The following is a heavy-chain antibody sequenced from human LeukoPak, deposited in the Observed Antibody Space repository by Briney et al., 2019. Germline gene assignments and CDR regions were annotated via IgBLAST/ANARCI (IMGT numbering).Heavy chain of an antibody. J-gene: IGHJ4*02. CDR1: GYTFTGYY. CDR2: INPNSGGT. D-gene: IGHD3-22*01. V-gene: IGHV1-2*06. Sequence: ASVKVSCKASGYTFTGYYMHWLRQAPGQGREWMGRINPNSGGTNYAQKFQGRVTMTRDTSISTAYMELSRLGSDDTTVYYCATIYYDSSGYYYGYFDYWGQGTLVTVSS. CDR3: ATIYYDSSGYYYGYFDY.